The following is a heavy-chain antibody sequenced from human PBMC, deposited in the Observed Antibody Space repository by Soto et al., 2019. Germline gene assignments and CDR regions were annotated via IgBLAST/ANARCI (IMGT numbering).Heavy chain of an antibody. CDR3: ARGVGSGSYYNQYNWFDP. D-gene: IGHD3-10*01. CDR2: ISTDGGSS. Sequence: GGSLRLSCAASGFTFSSYAMHWVRQAPGKGLEYVSAISTDGGSSYYANSVKGRFTISRDNSKNTLYFQMGSLRAEDTAVYYCARGVGSGSYYNQYNWFDPWGQGTLVTVSS. V-gene: IGHV3-64*01. J-gene: IGHJ5*02. CDR1: GFTFSSYA.